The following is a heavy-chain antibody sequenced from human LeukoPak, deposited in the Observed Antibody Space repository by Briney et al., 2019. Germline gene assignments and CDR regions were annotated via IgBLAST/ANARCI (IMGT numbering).Heavy chain of an antibody. CDR2: ISGSGGST. D-gene: IGHD1-26*01. CDR3: AKSLGGVVGATGDY. Sequence: PGGSLRLSCAASGFTFSSYAMSWVRQAPGKGLEWVSAISGSGGSTYYADSVKGRFTISRDNSKNTLYLQMNSLRAEDTAVYYCAKSLGGVVGATGDYWGQGVLVTVSS. CDR1: GFTFSSYA. V-gene: IGHV3-23*01. J-gene: IGHJ4*02.